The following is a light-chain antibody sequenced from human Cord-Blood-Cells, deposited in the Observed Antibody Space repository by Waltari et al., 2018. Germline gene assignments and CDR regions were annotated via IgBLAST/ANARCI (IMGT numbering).Light chain of an antibody. CDR1: SSNIGAGYD. CDR3: QSYDSSLSGVV. V-gene: IGLV1-40*01. Sequence: QSVLTQPPSVSGAPGQRVTISSTGSSSNIGAGYDVTWYQQLPGTAPKLLIYGNSNRPSGVPDRFSGSKSGTSASLAITGLQAEDEADYYCQSYDSSLSGVVFGGGTKLTVL. J-gene: IGLJ2*01. CDR2: GNS.